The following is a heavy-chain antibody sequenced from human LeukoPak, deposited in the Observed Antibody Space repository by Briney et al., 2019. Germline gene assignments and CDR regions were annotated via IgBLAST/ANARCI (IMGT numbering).Heavy chain of an antibody. J-gene: IGHJ3*02. D-gene: IGHD3-22*01. V-gene: IGHV4-59*01. CDR3: ARLDYYDSSGHDAFDI. CDR1: GGSISSYY. Sequence: PSETLSLTCTGSGGSISSYYWSWIRQPPGKGLDWIGYIYYIGSTNYNHSLKSRVTISVDPSKNQFSLKLSSVTAADAAVYYCARLDYYDSSGHDAFDIWGQGTMVTVSS. CDR2: IYYIGST.